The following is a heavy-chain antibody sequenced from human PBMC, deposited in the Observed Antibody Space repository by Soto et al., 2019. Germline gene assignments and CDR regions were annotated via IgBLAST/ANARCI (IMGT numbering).Heavy chain of an antibody. CDR2: ISAYNGKT. D-gene: IGHD1-20*01. J-gene: IGHJ6*02. Sequence: QLQLVQSGAEVKKPGASVKVSCKASGYSFTTYGVSWLRQAPGEGPEWVGWISAYNGKTNYADKFQDRVTLTTDTSTATAHMGLRGLTYDDTAVYYCARDPPITDRLRGTPLMAVWGQGTTVTVSS. V-gene: IGHV1-18*04. CDR1: GYSFTTYG. CDR3: ARDPPITDRLRGTPLMAV.